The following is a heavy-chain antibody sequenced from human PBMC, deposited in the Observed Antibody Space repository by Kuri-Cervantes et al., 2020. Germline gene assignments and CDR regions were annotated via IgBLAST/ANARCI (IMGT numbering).Heavy chain of an antibody. J-gene: IGHJ3*02. CDR1: CGSISSYY. CDR3: VSTVLLWFGDKNVGAFDI. D-gene: IGHD3-10*01. Sequence: SETLSLTCTVSCGSISSYYWSWIRQPAGKGLEWIGRIYTSGSTHYNPSLKSRVTMSVDTSKNQFSLKLSSVTAADTAVYYCVSTVLLWFGDKNVGAFDIWRQGTMVTVSS. V-gene: IGHV4-4*07. CDR2: IYTSGST.